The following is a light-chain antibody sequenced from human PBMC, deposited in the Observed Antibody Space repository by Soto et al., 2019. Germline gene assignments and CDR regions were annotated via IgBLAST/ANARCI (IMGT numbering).Light chain of an antibody. Sequence: EIVMTQSPATLSVSPGERATLSCRASQSVSSYLAWYQQKPGLPPRLLIYDASTMATGIPDRFSGSGSGTDFTLTISSLQSADFAVYYCQQYNYWPPLYTFGRGTKLEIK. CDR2: DAS. V-gene: IGKV3-15*01. CDR3: QQYNYWPPLYT. J-gene: IGKJ2*01. CDR1: QSVSSY.